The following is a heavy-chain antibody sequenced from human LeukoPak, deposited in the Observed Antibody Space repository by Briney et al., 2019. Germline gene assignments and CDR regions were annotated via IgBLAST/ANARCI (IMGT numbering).Heavy chain of an antibody. J-gene: IGHJ5*02. V-gene: IGHV4-38-2*02. D-gene: IGHD5-12*01. CDR1: GYSISSGYY. Sequence: PSETLSLTCTVSGYSISSGYYWGWIRQPPGKGLEWIGSIYHSGSTYYNPSLKSRVTISVDTSKNQFSLKLSSVTAADTAVYYCARDGGGGGYSGYDNWFDPWGQGTLVTVSS. CDR2: IYHSGST. CDR3: ARDGGGGGYSGYDNWFDP.